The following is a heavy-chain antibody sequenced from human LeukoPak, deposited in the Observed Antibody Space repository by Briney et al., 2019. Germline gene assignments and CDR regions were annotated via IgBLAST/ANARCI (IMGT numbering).Heavy chain of an antibody. J-gene: IGHJ4*02. CDR3: AREYATAGTGSNYFDY. CDR1: GGSVKRID. Sequence: SETRSPNSSISGGSVKRIDWGWIRQPPGKGLEWIGYIYYSGSTNYNPSLKSRVTISGDTSKNQFSLKLSSVTAADTAVYYCAREYATAGTGSNYFDYWGQGTLVTVSS. D-gene: IGHD6-13*01. V-gene: IGHV4-59*02. CDR2: IYYSGST.